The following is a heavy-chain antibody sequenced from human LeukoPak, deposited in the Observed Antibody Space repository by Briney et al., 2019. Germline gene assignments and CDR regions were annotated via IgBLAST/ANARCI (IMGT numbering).Heavy chain of an antibody. CDR2: IKSKTDGGTT. V-gene: IGHV3-15*01. Sequence: GGSLRLSCAASGFTFSNAWMSWVRQAPGKGLEWVGRIKSKTDGGTTDYAAPVKGRFTISRDDSKNTLYLQMNSLKTEDTAVYYCTTDEVPDLRWYFDYWGQGTLVTVSS. J-gene: IGHJ4*02. D-gene: IGHD4-23*01. CDR3: TTDEVPDLRWYFDY. CDR1: GFTFSNAW.